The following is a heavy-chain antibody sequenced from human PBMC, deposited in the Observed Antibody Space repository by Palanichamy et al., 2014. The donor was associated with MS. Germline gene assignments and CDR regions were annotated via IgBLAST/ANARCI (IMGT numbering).Heavy chain of an antibody. Sequence: EVQLLESGGGLVQPGGSLRLSCAASGLTVSDNYMNWVRQAPGKGLEWVSVIYKDGSTYYADAVKGRFTMSRHSSENTMSLQMNSLRVEDTAVYYCARELLATSYYYGMDVWGQGTTVTVSS. V-gene: IGHV3-53*04. J-gene: IGHJ6*02. CDR2: IYKDGST. D-gene: IGHD3-3*02. CDR1: GLTVSDNY. CDR3: ARELLATSYYYGMDV.